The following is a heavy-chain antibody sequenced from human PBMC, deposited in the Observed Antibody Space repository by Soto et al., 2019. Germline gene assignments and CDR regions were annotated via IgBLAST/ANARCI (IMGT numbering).Heavy chain of an antibody. CDR2: IYHSGST. Sequence: QLQLQESGSGLVKPSQTLSLTCAVSGGSISSGGYSWSWIRQPPGKGLEWIGYIYHSGSTYYNPSLKRRVTISVDRSKNQFSLKLSSVTAADTAVYYCARGRNDYVWGSYRTPYFDYWGQGTLVTVSS. CDR3: ARGRNDYVWGSYRTPYFDY. D-gene: IGHD3-16*02. V-gene: IGHV4-30-2*01. J-gene: IGHJ4*02. CDR1: GGSISSGGYS.